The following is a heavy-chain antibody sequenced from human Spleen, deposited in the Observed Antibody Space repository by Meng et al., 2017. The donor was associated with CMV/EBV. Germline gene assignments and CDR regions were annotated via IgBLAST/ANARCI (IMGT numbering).Heavy chain of an antibody. J-gene: IGHJ4*02. V-gene: IGHV3-15*01. Sequence: CAASGFPFSKACLRWVGQAPGWRLVWVGRIKSKTDGWTTDYAAPVKGRFTISRDDSKNTLYLQMTSLNTEDTAGYYCTNYFSYYFDYWGQGTLVTVSS. CDR3: TNYFSYYFDY. CDR1: GFPFSKAC. D-gene: IGHD2/OR15-2a*01. CDR2: IKSKTDGWTT.